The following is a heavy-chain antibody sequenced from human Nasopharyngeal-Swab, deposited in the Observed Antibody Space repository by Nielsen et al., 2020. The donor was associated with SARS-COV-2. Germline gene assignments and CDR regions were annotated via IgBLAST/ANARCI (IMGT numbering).Heavy chain of an antibody. V-gene: IGHV4-61*02. D-gene: IGHD6-13*01. CDR2: IYTSGST. Sequence: SCTVSGGSISSGSYYWSWIRQPAGKGLEWIGRIYTSGSTNYNPSLKSRVTISVDTSKNQFSLKLSSVTAADTAVYYCASDSGYSSPDAFDIWGQGTMVTVSS. J-gene: IGHJ3*02. CDR1: GGSISSGSYY. CDR3: ASDSGYSSPDAFDI.